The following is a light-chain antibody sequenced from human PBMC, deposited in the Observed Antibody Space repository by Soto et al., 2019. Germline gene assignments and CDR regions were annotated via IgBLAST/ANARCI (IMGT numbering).Light chain of an antibody. Sequence: ETVLAQSPGTLSLSPGERATLSCRASQSVSSSYFAWYQQKPGQAPRLLIYGASSRATGIPDRFSGSGSGTDFTLTISRLEPEDFAVYYCQQYGSTPRTFGQGTKLEIK. V-gene: IGKV3-20*01. J-gene: IGKJ1*01. CDR1: QSVSSSY. CDR3: QQYGSTPRT. CDR2: GAS.